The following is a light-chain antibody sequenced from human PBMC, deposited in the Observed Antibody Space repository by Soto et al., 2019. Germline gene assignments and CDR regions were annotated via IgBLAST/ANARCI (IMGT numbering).Light chain of an antibody. CDR2: DVS. CDR3: SSYTTSSTLGV. CDR1: SSDVGGYNS. V-gene: IGLV2-14*01. J-gene: IGLJ3*02. Sequence: QSALTQPASVSGSPGQSITISCTGTSSDVGGYNSVSWYQQHPGKAPKLMIYDVSNRPSGVSKRFSGSKSGKTASLTISGLQAEDEADYCCSSYTTSSTLGVFGGGTKLTVL.